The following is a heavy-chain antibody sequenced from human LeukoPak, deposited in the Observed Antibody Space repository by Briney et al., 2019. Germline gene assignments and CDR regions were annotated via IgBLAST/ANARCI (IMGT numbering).Heavy chain of an antibody. J-gene: IGHJ3*02. Sequence: SETLSLTCTVSGGSISSYYWSWIRQPAGKGLEWIGRIYTSGSTNYNPSLKSRITMSVDTSKNQLSLKLSSVTAADTAVYYCAGYSGNYFDAFDIWGQGTMVTVSS. D-gene: IGHD1-26*01. CDR1: GGSISSYY. CDR3: AGYSGNYFDAFDI. CDR2: IYTSGST. V-gene: IGHV4-4*07.